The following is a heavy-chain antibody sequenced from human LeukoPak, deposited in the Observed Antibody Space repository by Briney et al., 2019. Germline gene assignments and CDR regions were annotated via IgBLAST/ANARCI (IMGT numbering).Heavy chain of an antibody. CDR1: GYTFTGYF. D-gene: IGHD2-15*01. CDR2: IDPNNGET. J-gene: IGHJ3*01. Sequence: GASVKVSCKASGYTFTGYFMHWVRQAPGQGLEWMGWIDPNNGETVYAQEFQGRVTMTRDTSIATAYMELTSLTFDDSAVYYCVTSGGLPSNTLSVWGQGTKVTVSS. V-gene: IGHV1-2*02. CDR3: VTSGGLPSNTLSV.